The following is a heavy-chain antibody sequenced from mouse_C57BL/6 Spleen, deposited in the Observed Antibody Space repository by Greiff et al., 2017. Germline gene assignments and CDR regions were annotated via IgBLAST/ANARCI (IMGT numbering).Heavy chain of an antibody. V-gene: IGHV5-4*03. J-gene: IGHJ2*01. D-gene: IGHD2-1*01. Sequence: EVKLVESGGGLVKPGGSLKLSCAASGFTFSSYAMSWVRQTPEKRLEWVATISDGGSYTYYPDNVKGRFTISRDNAKNNLYLQMSHLKSEDTAIYDCARGYYGNYDYFDYWGQGTTLTVSS. CDR3: ARGYYGNYDYFDY. CDR1: GFTFSSYA. CDR2: ISDGGSYT.